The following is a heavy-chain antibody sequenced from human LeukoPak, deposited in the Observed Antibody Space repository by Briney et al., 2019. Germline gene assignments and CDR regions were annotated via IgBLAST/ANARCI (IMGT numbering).Heavy chain of an antibody. J-gene: IGHJ4*02. D-gene: IGHD3-10*01. CDR1: GYSISSGYY. CDR2: IYHSGST. CDR3: ARSRGSGSYSIDY. V-gene: IGHV4-38-2*02. Sequence: SETLSLTCTVSGYSISSGYYWGWIRQPPGKGLEWIGSIYHSGSTYYNPSLKSRVTISVDTSKNQFSLKLSSVTAADTAVYYCARSRGSGSYSIDYWGQGTLVTVSS.